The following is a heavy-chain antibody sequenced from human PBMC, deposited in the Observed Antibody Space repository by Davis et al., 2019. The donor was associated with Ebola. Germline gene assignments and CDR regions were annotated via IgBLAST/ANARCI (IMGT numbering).Heavy chain of an antibody. CDR3: ARGVHSSSWYSLFNY. J-gene: IGHJ4*02. D-gene: IGHD6-13*01. CDR1: GGSFSSYY. Sequence: MPSETLSLTCAVYGGSFSSYYWSWIRQSPGKGLEWIGEINHSGSTNYNPSLKSRVTMSVDTSKNQFSLKLSSVSAADTAMYYCARGVHSSSWYSLFNYWGQGNLVTVSS. CDR2: INHSGST. V-gene: IGHV4-34*01.